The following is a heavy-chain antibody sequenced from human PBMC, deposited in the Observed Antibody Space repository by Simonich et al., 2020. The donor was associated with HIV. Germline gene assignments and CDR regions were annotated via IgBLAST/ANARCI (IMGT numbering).Heavy chain of an antibody. CDR1: GYTFTRDD. V-gene: IGHV1-8*01. D-gene: IGHD3-22*01. CDR2: MNPNSGNT. CDR3: ARALKYYYDSSGSISDAFDI. J-gene: IGHJ3*02. Sequence: QVQLVQSGAEVKKPGASVKVSCKASGYTFTRDDINWVRQATGQGLEWMGWMNPNSGNTGYAQKFQGRVTMTRNTSISTAYMELISLRSEDTAVYYCARALKYYYDSSGSISDAFDIWGQGTTVTVSS.